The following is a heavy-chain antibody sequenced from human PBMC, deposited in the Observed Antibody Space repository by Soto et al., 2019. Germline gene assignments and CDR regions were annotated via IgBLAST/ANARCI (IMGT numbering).Heavy chain of an antibody. J-gene: IGHJ4*02. D-gene: IGHD3-10*01. V-gene: IGHV3-30*18. CDR1: GFTFSSYG. CDR3: AKARQGLLWFGELAKIDY. CDR2: ISYDGSNK. Sequence: QVQLVESGGGVVQPGRSLRLSCAASGFTFSSYGMHWVRQAPGKGLEWVAVISYDGSNKYYADSVKGRFTISRDNSKNTLYLQMNSLRAEDTAVYYCAKARQGLLWFGELAKIDYWGQGTLVTVSS.